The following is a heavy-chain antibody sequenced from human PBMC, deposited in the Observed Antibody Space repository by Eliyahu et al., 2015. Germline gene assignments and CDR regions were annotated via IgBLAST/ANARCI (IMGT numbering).Heavy chain of an antibody. CDR1: GFSLSNARMG. CDR2: IFSNDEK. Sequence: QVTLKESGPVLVKPTETLTLTCTVSGFSLSNARMGVSWIRQPPGKALEWLAHIFSNDEKSYSTSLKSRLTISKDTSKSQVVLTMTNMDPVDTATYYCARIPALTVTTKYYYYYGMDVWGQGTTVTVSS. D-gene: IGHD4-17*01. V-gene: IGHV2-26*01. CDR3: ARIPALTVTTKYYYYYGMDV. J-gene: IGHJ6*02.